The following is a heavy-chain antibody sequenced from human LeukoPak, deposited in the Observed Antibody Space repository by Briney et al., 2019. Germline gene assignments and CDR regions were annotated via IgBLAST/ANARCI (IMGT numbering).Heavy chain of an antibody. CDR1: GGSFSGYY. J-gene: IGHJ4*02. Sequence: SETLSLTCAVYGGSFSGYYWSWIRQPPGKGLEWIGEINHSGSTNYNPSLKSRVTISVDTSKNQFSLKLSSVTAADTAVYYCARGLSIVVVPAAYFDYWGQGTLVTVSS. CDR2: INHSGST. D-gene: IGHD2-2*01. CDR3: ARGLSIVVVPAAYFDY. V-gene: IGHV4-34*01.